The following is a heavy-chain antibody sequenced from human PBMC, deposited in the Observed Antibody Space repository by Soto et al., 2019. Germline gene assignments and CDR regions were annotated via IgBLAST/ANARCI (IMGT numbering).Heavy chain of an antibody. Sequence: EVQLLESGGGLVQPGGSLRLSFEASGLTFSTSAMSWVRQAPGKGRGWVSTISDSGSTYYADSVKGRFTISRDNSKNTLYLQMNSLRAEDTAVFYCAKVWGEDGYCSRTSCLYYFHHWGQGTLVTVSS. CDR3: AKVWGEDGYCSRTSCLYYFHH. V-gene: IGHV3-23*01. CDR1: GLTFSTSA. CDR2: ISDSGST. D-gene: IGHD2-2*03. J-gene: IGHJ4*02.